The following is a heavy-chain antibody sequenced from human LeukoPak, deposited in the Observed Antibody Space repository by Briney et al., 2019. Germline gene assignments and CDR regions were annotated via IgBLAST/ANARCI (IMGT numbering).Heavy chain of an antibody. CDR2: ISAYNGNT. CDR3: ASEYCSGGSCYLRYYYGMDV. D-gene: IGHD2-15*01. J-gene: IGHJ6*02. CDR1: GYTFTTYG. Sequence: ASVKVSCKASGYTFTTYGITWVRQAPGQGLEWMGWISAYNGNTNYAQKFQGRVTMTRDTSTSTVYMELSSLRSEDTAVYYCASEYCSGGSCYLRYYYGMDVWGQGTTVTVSS. V-gene: IGHV1-18*01.